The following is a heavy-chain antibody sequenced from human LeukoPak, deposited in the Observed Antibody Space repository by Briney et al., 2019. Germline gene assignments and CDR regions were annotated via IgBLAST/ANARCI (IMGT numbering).Heavy chain of an antibody. CDR1: GFTFSSYA. J-gene: IGHJ4*02. V-gene: IGHV3-23*01. CDR3: ARDDYDILTGYYYDY. CDR2: ISDSGGST. Sequence: GGSLRLSCAASGFTFSSYAMNWVRQAPGKGLEWVSGISDSGGSTYYADSVKGRFTISRDNSKNTLYLQMNSLRAEDTAVYYCARDDYDILTGYYYDYWGQGTLVTVSS. D-gene: IGHD3-9*01.